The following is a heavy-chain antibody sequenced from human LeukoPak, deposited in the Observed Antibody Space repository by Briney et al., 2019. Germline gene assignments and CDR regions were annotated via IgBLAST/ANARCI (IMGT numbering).Heavy chain of an antibody. J-gene: IGHJ4*02. CDR2: IKQDGSET. Sequence: GGSLRLSCAASGFPFNYYYMTWVRHTPAKGLEWVANIKQDGSETFYLASVRGRFTISRDNAKQSLYLQMNSLRAEDTAVYFCARMFYYFDFWGQGTLVTVSS. CDR1: GFPFNYYY. D-gene: IGHD3-10*02. V-gene: IGHV3-7*03. CDR3: ARMFYYFDF.